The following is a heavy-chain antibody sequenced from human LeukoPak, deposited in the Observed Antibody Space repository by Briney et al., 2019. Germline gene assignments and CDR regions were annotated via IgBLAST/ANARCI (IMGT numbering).Heavy chain of an antibody. CDR3: AKDMRSAVAATFDY. CDR1: GFTFDDYA. CDR2: ISWNSGSI. J-gene: IGHJ4*02. D-gene: IGHD6-19*01. Sequence: GRSLRLSCAASGFTFDDYAMHWVRQAPGKGLEWVSGISWNSGSIVYADSVKGRFTISRDNAKNSLYLQMNSLRAEDTALYYCAKDMRSAVAATFDYWGQGTLVTVSS. V-gene: IGHV3-9*01.